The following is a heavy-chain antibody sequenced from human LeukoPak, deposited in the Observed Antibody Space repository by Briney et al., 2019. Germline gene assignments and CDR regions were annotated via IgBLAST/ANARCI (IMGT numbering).Heavy chain of an antibody. CDR3: ARAEGLVVVAATIDY. V-gene: IGHV3-11*04. J-gene: IGHJ4*02. D-gene: IGHD2-15*01. Sequence: PGGSLTLTCAASGFTFSDYYMSWIRQAPGKGLEWVAYISCSGSTIYYADSVRGRSTISSDNAKHSLYLQMKRLRAEDTAVYFCARAEGLVVVAATIDYWGEETLVTVSS. CDR2: ISCSGSTI. CDR1: GFTFSDYY.